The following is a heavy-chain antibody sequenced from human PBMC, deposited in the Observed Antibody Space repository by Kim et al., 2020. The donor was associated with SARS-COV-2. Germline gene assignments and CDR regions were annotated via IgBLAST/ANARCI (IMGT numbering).Heavy chain of an antibody. J-gene: IGHJ6*02. CDR1: RFTFSNYW. CDR2: MSSDGTTT. CDR3: ARGMFRNGIDV. D-gene: IGHD3-10*02. Sequence: GGSLRLSCAASRFTFSNYWINWVRHAPGKGLVWVSRMSSDGTTTHYADSVKGRFTLSRDNAENTLFLQMNSLRAEDTAVYYCARGMFRNGIDVWGQGTTVTVSS. V-gene: IGHV3-74*01.